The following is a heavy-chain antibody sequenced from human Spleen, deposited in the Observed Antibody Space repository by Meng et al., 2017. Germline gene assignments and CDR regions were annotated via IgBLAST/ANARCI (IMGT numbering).Heavy chain of an antibody. V-gene: IGHV4-30-4*08. Sequence: QVHLQESGPGLVKPSQTLSLTCTVSGGSISSGDYYWSWLRQHPGEGLEWIGYIHSSGSTYYNPSLRRRVMVSLDTSKNQFSLRLSSVTAADTAVYYCARQRYRGVIGYWGQGALVTVSS. CDR2: IHSSGST. D-gene: IGHD3-10*01. CDR3: ARQRYRGVIGY. J-gene: IGHJ4*02. CDR1: GGSISSGDYY.